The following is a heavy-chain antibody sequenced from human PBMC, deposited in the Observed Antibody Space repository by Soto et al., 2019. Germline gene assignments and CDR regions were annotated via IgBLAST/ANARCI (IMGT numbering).Heavy chain of an antibody. J-gene: IGHJ4*02. CDR1: GYSFTSLD. CDR2: MQPSTGRT. CDR3: ARGVSAGDHY. Sequence: QVQLVQSGAEVREPGASVKVSCKASGYSFTSLDINWVRQTAGQGLEWMGWMQPSTGRTGYAQKFQGRVTMTRDTSINPAYMGLSTITSDDPAFYSCARGVSAGDHYCGQGTLVTVSS. D-gene: IGHD1-26*01. V-gene: IGHV1-8*01.